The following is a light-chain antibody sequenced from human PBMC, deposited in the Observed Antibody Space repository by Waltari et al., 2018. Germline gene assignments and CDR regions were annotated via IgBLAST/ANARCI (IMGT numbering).Light chain of an antibody. CDR3: QNYGDLIYS. V-gene: IGKV3-20*01. CDR1: QTVRGY. Sequence: VILTQSPATLSLSPGERATLSCRASQTVRGYLAWYQQKPGQAPRLLIYGTSSRATGSPDRFSGRGSGTEFTLTINSLEPEDFAVYHCQNYGDLIYSFGQGTKLDIK. J-gene: IGKJ2*03. CDR2: GTS.